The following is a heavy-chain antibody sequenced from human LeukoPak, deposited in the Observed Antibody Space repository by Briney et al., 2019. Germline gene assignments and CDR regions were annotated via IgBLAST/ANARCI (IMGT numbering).Heavy chain of an antibody. CDR1: GGSISSGGYY. CDR2: IYYSGST. V-gene: IGHV4-31*03. Sequence: SQTLSLTCTVSGGSISSGGYYWSWMRQHPGKGVEWIGYIYYSGSTYYNPSLKSRVTISVDTSKNQFSLMLSSVTAADTAVYYCARVGITMVRGVTDAFDIWGQGTMVTVSS. CDR3: ARVGITMVRGVTDAFDI. D-gene: IGHD3-10*01. J-gene: IGHJ3*02.